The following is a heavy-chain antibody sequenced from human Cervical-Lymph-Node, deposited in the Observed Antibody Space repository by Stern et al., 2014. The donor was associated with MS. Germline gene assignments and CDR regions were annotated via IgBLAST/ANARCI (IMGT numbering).Heavy chain of an antibody. J-gene: IGHJ4*02. V-gene: IGHV4-31*11. Sequence: QLQLQESGPGLVKPSQTLSLICAVSGGSMASSTGGYFWSWIRQPPGKGLEWIGFIYYSGSTYYNPSLKRRTTISVDTSKNQVSLRLTSMTAADTAVYYCARVAYCGGDCSAFDSWGQGTLVTVS. CDR1: GGSMASSTGGYF. D-gene: IGHD2-21*02. CDR3: ARVAYCGGDCSAFDS. CDR2: IYYSGST.